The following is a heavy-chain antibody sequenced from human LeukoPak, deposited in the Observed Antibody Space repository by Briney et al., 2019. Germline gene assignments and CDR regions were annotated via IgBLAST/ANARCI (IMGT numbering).Heavy chain of an antibody. CDR1: GYTFTNYG. J-gene: IGHJ6*03. D-gene: IGHD3-10*01. Sequence: GASVKVSCKAFGYTFTNYGISWVRQAPGQGLEWMGWISGYNGNTNYAQKLQGRVTMTTDTSTSTAYMELRSLRSDDTAVYYCARDSGGRFYFSRLAHMDVWGKGTTVTVSS. CDR3: ARDSGGRFYFSRLAHMDV. CDR2: ISGYNGNT. V-gene: IGHV1-18*01.